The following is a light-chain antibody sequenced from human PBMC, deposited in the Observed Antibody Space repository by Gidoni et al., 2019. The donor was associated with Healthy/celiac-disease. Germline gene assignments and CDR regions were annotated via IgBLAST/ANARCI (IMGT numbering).Light chain of an antibody. V-gene: IGKV3-11*01. Sequence: EIVLTQSPATLSLSPGERATLSCRASQSVSSYLAWYQQKPGQAPRLLIYDASNRATGIPARFSGSGSGTDFTLTISSLEPEDFAVYYCQQHGNWQITFGQGTRLEIK. CDR3: QQHGNWQIT. J-gene: IGKJ5*01. CDR1: QSVSSY. CDR2: DAS.